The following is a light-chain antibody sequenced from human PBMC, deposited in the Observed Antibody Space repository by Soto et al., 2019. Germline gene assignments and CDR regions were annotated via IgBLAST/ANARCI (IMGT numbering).Light chain of an antibody. CDR2: VAS. V-gene: IGKV3-15*01. CDR3: QPYNVWPLT. J-gene: IGKJ4*01. CDR1: QSVSSN. Sequence: EIVMTQSPATLSVSPGERATLSCRASQSVSSNLAWYQQKPGQTPKLLIYVASTRATGIPARFSGSGSGTEFTLTISSLQSEDLAVYYCQPYNVWPLTFGGGTKVEFK.